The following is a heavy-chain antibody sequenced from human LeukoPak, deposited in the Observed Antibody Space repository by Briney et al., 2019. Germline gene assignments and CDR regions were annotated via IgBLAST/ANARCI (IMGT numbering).Heavy chain of an antibody. CDR1: GFTFSSYA. J-gene: IGHJ3*02. CDR3: ATSRGKLGASDI. D-gene: IGHD3-10*01. Sequence: GGSLRLSCAASGFTFSSYAMSWVRQAPGKGLEWVSAISGSGGSTYYADSVKGRFTISRDNSKNTLYLQMNSLRAEDTAVYYCATSRGKLGASDIWGQGTMVTVSS. CDR2: ISGSGGST. V-gene: IGHV3-23*01.